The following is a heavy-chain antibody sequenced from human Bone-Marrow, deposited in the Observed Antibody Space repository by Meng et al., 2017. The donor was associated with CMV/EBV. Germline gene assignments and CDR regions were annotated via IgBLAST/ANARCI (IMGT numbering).Heavy chain of an antibody. V-gene: IGHV3-30*04. CDR2: ISYDGSNK. D-gene: IGHD1/OR15-1a*01. CDR1: GFTFSSYA. Sequence: GESLKISCAASGFTFSSYAMHWVRQAPGKGLEWVAVISYDGSNKYYADSVKGRFTISRDNSKNTLYLQMNSLRAEDTALYHCARGVGTEFDYWGQGTLVTVSS. J-gene: IGHJ4*02. CDR3: ARGVGTEFDY.